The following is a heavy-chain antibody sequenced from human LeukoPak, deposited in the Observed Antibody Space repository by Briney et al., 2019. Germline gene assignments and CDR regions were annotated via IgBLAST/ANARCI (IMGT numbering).Heavy chain of an antibody. J-gene: IGHJ6*02. CDR2: INHNGNVN. CDR1: GFTFSSYW. D-gene: IGHD3-16*01. CDR3: ARGGGLDV. V-gene: IGHV3-7*03. Sequence: GGSLRLSRAASGFTFSSYWMNWARQAPGKGLEWVASINHNGNVNYYVDSVKGRFTISRDNAKNSLYLQMSNLRAEDTAVYFCARGGGLDVCGQAATVTVSS.